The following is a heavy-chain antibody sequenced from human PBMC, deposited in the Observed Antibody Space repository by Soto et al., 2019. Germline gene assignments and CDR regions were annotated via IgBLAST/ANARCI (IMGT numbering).Heavy chain of an antibody. J-gene: IGHJ4*02. CDR3: ARRDYYDSSGYYSN. D-gene: IGHD3-22*01. V-gene: IGHV4-39*01. Sequence: SETLSLTCTVSGGSISSSSYYWGWIRQPPGKGLEWIGSIYYSGSTYYNPSLKSRVTISVDTSKNQFSLKLSSVTAADTAVYYCARRDYYDSSGYYSNWGQGTLVTVS. CDR2: IYYSGST. CDR1: GGSISSSSYY.